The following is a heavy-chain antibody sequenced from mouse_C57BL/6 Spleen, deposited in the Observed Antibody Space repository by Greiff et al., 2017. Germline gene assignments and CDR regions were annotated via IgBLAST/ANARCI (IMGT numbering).Heavy chain of an antibody. Sequence: QVQLQQSGAELARPGASVKLSCKASGYTFTSYGISWVKQRPGQGLEWIGEIYPRSGNTYYNEKFKGKATLTADKSSSTAYMELRSLTSEDSAVYFCARRGDPYYSNYYAMDYWGQGTSVTVSS. CDR3: ARRGDPYYSNYYAMDY. V-gene: IGHV1-81*01. J-gene: IGHJ4*01. CDR2: IYPRSGNT. CDR1: GYTFTSYG. D-gene: IGHD2-5*01.